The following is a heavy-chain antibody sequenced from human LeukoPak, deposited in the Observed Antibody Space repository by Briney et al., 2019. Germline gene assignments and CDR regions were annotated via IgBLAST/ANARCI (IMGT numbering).Heavy chain of an antibody. J-gene: IGHJ4*02. CDR3: ARGPTLPTVTTSFDY. Sequence: SETLSLTCAVYGGSFSGYYWSWIRQPPGNGLEWIGEINHSGSTNYNPSLKSRVTISVDTSKNQFSLKLSSVTAADTAVYYCARGPTLPTVTTSFDYWGQGTLVTVSS. CDR2: INHSGST. V-gene: IGHV4-34*01. CDR1: GGSFSGYY. D-gene: IGHD4-17*01.